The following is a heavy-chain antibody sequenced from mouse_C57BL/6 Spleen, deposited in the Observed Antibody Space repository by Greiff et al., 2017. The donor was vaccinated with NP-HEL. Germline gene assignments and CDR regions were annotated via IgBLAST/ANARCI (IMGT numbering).Heavy chain of an antibody. CDR3: ARADRRYLYFDY. J-gene: IGHJ2*01. D-gene: IGHD1-1*01. CDR2: INPSNGGT. CDR1: GYTFTSYW. Sequence: VQLQQPGTELVKPGASVKLSCKASGYTFTSYWMHWVKQRPGPGLEWIGNINPSNGGTNYNEKFKSKATLTVDKSSSTAYMQLSSLTSEDYAVYDCARADRRYLYFDYWGQGTTLTVSS. V-gene: IGHV1-53*01.